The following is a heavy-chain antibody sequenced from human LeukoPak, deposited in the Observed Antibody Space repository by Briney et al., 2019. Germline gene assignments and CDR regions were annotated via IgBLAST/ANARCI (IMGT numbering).Heavy chain of an antibody. CDR1: RITFSTYD. D-gene: IGHD5-24*01. CDR3: AKDDAWLQYGN. V-gene: IGHV3-30*02. J-gene: IGHJ4*02. Sequence: GGSLRLSCAASRITFSTYDMSGVRPAPGKGLDWVSLIMYDGSNKYYADSVDGRFTISRDNSKGTVYLQMNSLRPEDTAVYYWAKDDAWLQYGNWGRGTLVTVSS. CDR2: IMYDGSNK.